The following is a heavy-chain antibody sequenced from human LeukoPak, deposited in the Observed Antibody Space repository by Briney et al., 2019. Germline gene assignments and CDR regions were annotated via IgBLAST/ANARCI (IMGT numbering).Heavy chain of an antibody. CDR1: GFTFSNYW. CDR3: ARDWIGAFDY. Sequence: PGGSLRLSCAASGFTFSNYWMHWVRQAPGKGLVWVSRMNSVGSSTSYADSVEGRFTISRDNAKNTLYLQMNSLRAEDTAVYYCARDWIGAFDYWGQGTLVTVSS. J-gene: IGHJ4*02. CDR2: MNSVGSST. D-gene: IGHD1-1*01. V-gene: IGHV3-74*01.